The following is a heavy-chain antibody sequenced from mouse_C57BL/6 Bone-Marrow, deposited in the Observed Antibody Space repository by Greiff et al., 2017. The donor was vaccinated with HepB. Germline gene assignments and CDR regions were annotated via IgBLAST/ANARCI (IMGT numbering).Heavy chain of an antibody. V-gene: IGHV14-4*01. Sequence: VQLQQSGAELVRPGASVKLSCTASGFNIKDDYMHWVKQRPEQGLEWIGWIDPENGDTEYATKFQGKATITADTSSNPASLQRSSLTSEDPAVYYGTTNWEGGYWGQGTTLTVSS. CDR2: IDPENGDT. CDR3: TTNWEGGY. D-gene: IGHD4-1*01. CDR1: GFNIKDDY. J-gene: IGHJ2*01.